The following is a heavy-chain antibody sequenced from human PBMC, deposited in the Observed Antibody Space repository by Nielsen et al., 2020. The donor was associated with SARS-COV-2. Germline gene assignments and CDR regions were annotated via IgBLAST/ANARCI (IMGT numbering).Heavy chain of an antibody. J-gene: IGHJ6*02. Sequence: WIRQSPGKGLEYVSAISSNGGSTYYANSVKGRFTISRDNSKNTLYLQMGSLRAEDMAVYYCARGNRGYGMDVWGQGTTVTVSS. V-gene: IGHV3-64*01. D-gene: IGHD3-16*02. CDR2: ISSNGGST. CDR3: ARGNRGYGMDV.